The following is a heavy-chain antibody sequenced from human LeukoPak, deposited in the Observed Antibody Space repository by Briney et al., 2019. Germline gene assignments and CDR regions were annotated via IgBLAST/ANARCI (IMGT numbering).Heavy chain of an antibody. D-gene: IGHD6-19*01. CDR2: IDYSAST. CDR1: GGSISTYY. CDR3: VRDPKSAVAADWFDP. Sequence: SETLSLTCTVSGGSISTYYWSWIRQPPGKGLEWIAYIDYSASTNYNPSLKSRVTISIDTSNQFSLRLDSMTAADTAVYYCVRDPKSAVAADWFDPWGQGTLVTVSS. J-gene: IGHJ5*02. V-gene: IGHV4-59*12.